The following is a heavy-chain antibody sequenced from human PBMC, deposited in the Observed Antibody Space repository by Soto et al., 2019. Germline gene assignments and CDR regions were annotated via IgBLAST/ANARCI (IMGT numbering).Heavy chain of an antibody. D-gene: IGHD6-19*01. J-gene: IGHJ4*02. CDR1: GFTFSSYG. V-gene: IGHV3-33*01. CDR2: IWYDGSNK. CDR3: ARGGAYSSGWSIDY. Sequence: PGGSLRLSCAASGFTFSSYGMHWVRQAPGKGLEWVAVIWYDGSNKYYADSVKGRFTISRDNSKNTLYLQMNSLRAEDTAVYYCARGGAYSSGWSIDYWGQGTLVTVSS.